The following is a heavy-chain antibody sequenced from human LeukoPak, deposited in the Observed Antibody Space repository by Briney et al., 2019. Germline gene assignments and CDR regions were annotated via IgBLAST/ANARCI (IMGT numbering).Heavy chain of an antibody. CDR2: IYYSGST. Sequence: PSETLSLTCSVSGDSFSNYYWNWIRQPPGKGLEWIGYIYYSGSTYYNPSLKSRVAISVDTSRNQFSLKLTSVTAADTAVYYCARVRWIHPWSHFDYWGQGALVTVSS. J-gene: IGHJ4*02. D-gene: IGHD5-18*01. CDR1: GDSFSNYY. CDR3: ARVRWIHPWSHFDY. V-gene: IGHV4-59*01.